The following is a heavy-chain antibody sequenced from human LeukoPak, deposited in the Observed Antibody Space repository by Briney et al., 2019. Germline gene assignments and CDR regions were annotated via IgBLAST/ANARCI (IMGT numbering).Heavy chain of an antibody. CDR1: GGTFSSYA. CDR2: IIPIFGTA. V-gene: IGHV1-69*13. J-gene: IGHJ5*02. CDR3: ARSWVTMTWFDP. Sequence: SVKVSCKASGGTFSSYAISWVRQAPGQGLDWMGGIIPIFGTANYAQKFQGRVTITADESTSTAYMELSSLRSEDTAVYYCARSWVTMTWFDPWGQGTLVTVSS. D-gene: IGHD4-17*01.